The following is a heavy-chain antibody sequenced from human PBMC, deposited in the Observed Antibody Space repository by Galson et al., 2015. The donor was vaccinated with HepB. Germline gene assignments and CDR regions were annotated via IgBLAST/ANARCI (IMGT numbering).Heavy chain of an antibody. D-gene: IGHD3-16*01. CDR2: IWNDGSNK. Sequence: SLRLSCAASGFTFSRYGMHWVRQAPGKGLEWVALIWNDGSNKNYADSVKGRFTISRDNSKDTLYLQMNSLRAEDTAVYYCASDKGSFRVRLGELSNELDCWGQGTLVTVSS. V-gene: IGHV3-33*01. CDR3: ASDKGSFRVRLGELSNELDC. CDR1: GFTFSRYG. J-gene: IGHJ4*02.